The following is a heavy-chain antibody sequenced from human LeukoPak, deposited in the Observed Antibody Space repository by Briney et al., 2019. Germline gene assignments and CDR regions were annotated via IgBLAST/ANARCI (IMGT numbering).Heavy chain of an antibody. V-gene: IGHV3-15*01. D-gene: IGHD2-21*01. J-gene: IGHJ3*02. CDR3: TKVMALLHPAFDI. CDR2: IKSKGGGETT. CDR1: GFNFNIAW. Sequence: GSLRLSCAASGFNFNIAWMSWVRQAPGKGLEWVGRIKSKGGGETTDYAAPVTGRFTISRDDSKNTVYQQMNSLKTEDAAVYYCTKVMALLHPAFDIWGQGTRVTVSS.